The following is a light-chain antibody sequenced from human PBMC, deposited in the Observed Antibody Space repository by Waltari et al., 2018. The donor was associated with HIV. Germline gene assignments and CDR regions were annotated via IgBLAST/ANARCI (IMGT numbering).Light chain of an antibody. CDR1: QDISNC. J-gene: IGKJ5*01. V-gene: IGKV1-33*01. CDR2: DAS. Sequence: DIHMTQSPSSLSGSVGDRVTITCQASQDISNCLNWYQQKPGKAPKLLIYDASNLQTGVPSRFIGSGSGTDFTLTISSLQPEDIATFYCQQYDTFPITFGQGTRLEIK. CDR3: QQYDTFPIT.